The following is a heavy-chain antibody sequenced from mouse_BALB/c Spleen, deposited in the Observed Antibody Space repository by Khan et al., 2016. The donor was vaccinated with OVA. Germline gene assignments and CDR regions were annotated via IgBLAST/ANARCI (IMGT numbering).Heavy chain of an antibody. Sequence: QVQLKESGPELVKPGASVRISCKASDYTFTSYYIHWVKQRPGQGLEWIGWIYPGNINTNYTERFKGKATMTADKSSSTAYMHPSSLTSEDSAVDFCARGGYGAFDYWGQGTMVTVSA. CDR2: IYPGNINT. D-gene: IGHD2-2*01. J-gene: IGHJ3*01. CDR3: ARGGYGAFDY. CDR1: DYTFTSYY. V-gene: IGHV1S56*01.